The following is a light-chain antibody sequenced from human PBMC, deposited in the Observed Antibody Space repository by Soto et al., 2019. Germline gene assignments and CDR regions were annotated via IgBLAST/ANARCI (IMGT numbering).Light chain of an antibody. V-gene: IGKV3-20*01. CDR2: GAS. J-gene: IGKJ4*01. CDR3: QQYGSSSLT. Sequence: EIVLTQSPGTLSLSPGERATLSCRASQSVSSSYLAWYQQKPGQARRLLIYGASSRATGIPDRFSGSGSGTDFTLTISRLEPEDFAAYYCQQYGSSSLTFGGGTKVEIK. CDR1: QSVSSSY.